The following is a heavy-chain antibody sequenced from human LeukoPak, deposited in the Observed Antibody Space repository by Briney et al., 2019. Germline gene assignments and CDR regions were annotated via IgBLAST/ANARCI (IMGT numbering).Heavy chain of an antibody. D-gene: IGHD2-15*01. V-gene: IGHV1-2*02. CDR1: GYTFSGYY. CDR3: AIGYCRGGSCDDEPGDAFDI. J-gene: IGHJ3*02. CDR2: INPNSGDT. Sequence: ASVKVSCKASGYTFSGYYMHWVRQAPGQGLEWMGWINPNSGDTNYAQKFQGRVTMTRDTSISTAYMELSRLRSDDTAVYYCAIGYCRGGSCDDEPGDAFDIWGQGTMVAVSS.